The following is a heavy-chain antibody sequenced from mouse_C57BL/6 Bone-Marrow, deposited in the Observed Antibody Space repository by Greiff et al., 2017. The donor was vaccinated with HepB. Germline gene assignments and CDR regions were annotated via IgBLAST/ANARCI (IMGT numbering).Heavy chain of an antibody. Sequence: EVKLMESGGGLVQPGGSLSLSCAASGFTFTDYYMSWVRQPPGKALEWLGFIRNKANGYTTEYSASVKGRFTISRDNSQSILYLQMNALRAEDSATYYCASSPYDYFYFDYWGQGTTLTVSS. CDR2: IRNKANGYTT. CDR3: ASSPYDYFYFDY. CDR1: GFTFTDYY. D-gene: IGHD2-4*01. J-gene: IGHJ2*01. V-gene: IGHV7-3*01.